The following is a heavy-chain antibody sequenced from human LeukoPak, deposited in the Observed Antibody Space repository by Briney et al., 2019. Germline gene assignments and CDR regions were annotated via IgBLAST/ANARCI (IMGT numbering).Heavy chain of an antibody. J-gene: IGHJ4*02. D-gene: IGHD3-16*02. V-gene: IGHV3-48*03. CDR2: ISSSSSTI. CDR3: ARHRTASDY. CDR1: GFTFSSYE. Sequence: PGGSLRLSCAASGFTFSSYEMNWVRQAPGKGLEWVSYISSSSSTIYYADSVKGRFTISRDNAKNSLYLQMNSLRAEDTAVYYCARHRTASDYWGQGTLVTVSS.